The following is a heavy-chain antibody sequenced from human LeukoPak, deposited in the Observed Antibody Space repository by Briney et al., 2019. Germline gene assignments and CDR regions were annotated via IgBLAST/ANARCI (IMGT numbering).Heavy chain of an antibody. CDR3: ARFGTY. V-gene: IGHV4-34*01. Sequence: SETLSLTCAVSGGSFSGYFWSWIRQPPGKGLEWIGEINPSGSANYNPSLKSRVTISVGTSENQFSLKLSSVTAADTAVYYCARFGTYWGQGTLVTVSS. J-gene: IGHJ4*02. D-gene: IGHD3-10*01. CDR1: GGSFSGYF. CDR2: INPSGSA.